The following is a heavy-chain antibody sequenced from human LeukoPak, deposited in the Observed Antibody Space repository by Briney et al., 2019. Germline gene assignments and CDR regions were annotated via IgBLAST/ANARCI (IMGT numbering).Heavy chain of an antibody. CDR1: GGTFSSYA. D-gene: IGHD6-19*01. J-gene: IGHJ5*02. V-gene: IGHV1-69*05. CDR3: ARDPSYGRQWLGNWFDP. Sequence: SVKVSCKASGGTFSSYAISWVRQAPGQGLEWMGRIIPIFGTANYAQKFQGRVTITTDESTSTAYMELSSLRPEDTAVYYCARDPSYGRQWLGNWFDPWGQGTLVTVSS. CDR2: IIPIFGTA.